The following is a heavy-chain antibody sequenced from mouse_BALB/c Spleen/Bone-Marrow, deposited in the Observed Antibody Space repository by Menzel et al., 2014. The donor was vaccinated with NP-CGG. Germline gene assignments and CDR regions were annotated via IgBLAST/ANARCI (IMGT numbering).Heavy chain of an antibody. CDR1: GFTFTDYY. CDR3: ARDGSWFAY. J-gene: IGHJ3*01. V-gene: IGHV7-3*02. CDR2: IRNKANGYTT. Sequence: EVKVEESGGGLVQPGGSLRLSCATSGFTFTDYYMSWVRQPPGKALEWLGFIRNKANGYTTEYSASVKGRFTISRDNSPSILYLLMNTLRAEDSATYYCARDGSWFAYWGQGTLVTVSA.